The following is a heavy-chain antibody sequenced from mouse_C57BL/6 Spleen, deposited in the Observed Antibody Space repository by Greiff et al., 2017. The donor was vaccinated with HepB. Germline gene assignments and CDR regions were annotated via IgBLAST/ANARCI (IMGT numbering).Heavy chain of an antibody. CDR2: INYDGSST. V-gene: IGHV5-16*01. J-gene: IGHJ2*01. CDR1: GFTFSDYY. CDR3: ARDQANYFDY. Sequence: EVMLVESEGGLVQPGSSMKLSCTASGFTFSDYYMAWVRQVPEKGLEWVANINYDGSSTYYLDSLKSRFIISRDNAKNILYLQMSSLKSEDTATYYCARDQANYFDYWGQGTTLTVSS. D-gene: IGHD3-2*02.